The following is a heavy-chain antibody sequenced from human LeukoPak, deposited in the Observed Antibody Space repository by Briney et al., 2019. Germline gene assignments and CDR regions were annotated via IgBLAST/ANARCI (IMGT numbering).Heavy chain of an antibody. CDR1: GGSISSYY. CDR2: IYYSGST. CDR3: ARTRMFGDDAFDI. J-gene: IGHJ3*02. D-gene: IGHD3-10*02. V-gene: IGHV4-59*08. Sequence: SETLSLTCTVSGGSISSYYWSWIRQPPEKGLEWIGYIYYSGSTNYNPSLKSRVTISVDTSKNQFSLKLSSVTAADTAVYYCARTRMFGDDAFDIWGQGTMVTVSS.